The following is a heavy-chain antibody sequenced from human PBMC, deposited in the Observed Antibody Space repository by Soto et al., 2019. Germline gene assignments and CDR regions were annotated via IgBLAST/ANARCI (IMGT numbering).Heavy chain of an antibody. CDR2: MNPNSGKT. D-gene: IGHD2-15*01. V-gene: IGHV1-8*01. CDR3: AHGEEVVVAATFQH. J-gene: IGHJ1*01. Sequence: ASVKVSCKASGYTFTSYDINWVRQATGQGLEWMGWMNPNSGKTGYAQKFQGRLTITKDTSKNQVVLTMANMDPVDTATYYCAHGEEVVVAATFQHWGQGTLVTVSS. CDR1: GYTFTSYD.